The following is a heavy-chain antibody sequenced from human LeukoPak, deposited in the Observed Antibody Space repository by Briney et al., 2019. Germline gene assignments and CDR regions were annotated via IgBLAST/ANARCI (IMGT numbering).Heavy chain of an antibody. CDR3: ARGQLIFDY. J-gene: IGHJ4*02. CDR2: INHSGST. D-gene: IGHD1-1*01. V-gene: IGHV4-34*01. Sequence: SETLSLTCAVYGGSFSGYYWSWIRQPPGKGLEWIGEINHSGSTNYNPSLKSRVTISVDTSKNQFSLKLSSVTAVDTAVYYCARGQLIFDYWGQGTLVTVSS. CDR1: GGSFSGYY.